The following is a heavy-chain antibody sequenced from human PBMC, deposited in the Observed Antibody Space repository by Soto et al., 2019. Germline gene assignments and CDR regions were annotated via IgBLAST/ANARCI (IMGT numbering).Heavy chain of an antibody. CDR3: ARVSILYYDSSGYHPGGWFDP. Sequence: GGSLRLSCAASGFTFSSYSMNWVRQAPGKGLEWVSYISSSSSTIYYADSVKGRFTISRDNAKNSLYLQMNSLRDEDTAVYYCARVSILYYDSSGYHPGGWFDPWGQGTLVTVSS. D-gene: IGHD3-22*01. CDR2: ISSSSSTI. CDR1: GFTFSSYS. V-gene: IGHV3-48*02. J-gene: IGHJ5*02.